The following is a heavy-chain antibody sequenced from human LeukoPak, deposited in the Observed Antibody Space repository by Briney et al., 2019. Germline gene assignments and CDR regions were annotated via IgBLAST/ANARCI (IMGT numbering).Heavy chain of an antibody. J-gene: IGHJ4*02. Sequence: GGSLRLSCAASGFTLSNYWMHWVRQAPGKGPVWVSRINPDGSRIDYAESVRGRFTISRDSAKNTLYLQMNSLRTEDTAVYYCSRDFVGADDYWGQGTLVTVSS. CDR2: INPDGSRI. V-gene: IGHV3-74*01. CDR3: SRDFVGADDY. CDR1: GFTLSNYW. D-gene: IGHD1-26*01.